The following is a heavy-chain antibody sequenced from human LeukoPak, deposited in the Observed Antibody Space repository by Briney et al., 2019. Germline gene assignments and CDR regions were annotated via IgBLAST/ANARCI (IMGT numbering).Heavy chain of an antibody. CDR1: GYTFTSYD. D-gene: IGHD3-22*01. V-gene: IGHV1-8*03. J-gene: IGHJ4*02. CDR3: ARGHSVQWIRLWLGYYDSSGALDY. Sequence: ASVKVSCKASGYTFTSYDINWVRQATGQGLEWMGWMNPNSGNTGYAQKFQGRVTITRNTSISTAYMELSSLRSEDTAVYYCARGHSVQWIRLWLGYYDSSGALDYWGQGTLVTVSS. CDR2: MNPNSGNT.